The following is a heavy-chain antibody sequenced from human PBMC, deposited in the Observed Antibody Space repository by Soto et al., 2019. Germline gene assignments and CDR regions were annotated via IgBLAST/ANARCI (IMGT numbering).Heavy chain of an antibody. CDR1: GYTFTSYG. CDR3: AGPDFYGSGSYYRRGYYYYGMDV. CDR2: ISAYNGNT. D-gene: IGHD3-10*01. J-gene: IGHJ6*02. V-gene: IGHV1-18*04. Sequence: ASVKVSCKASGYTFTSYGISWVRQAPGQGLEWMGWISAYNGNTNYAQKLQGRVTMTTDTSTSTAYMELRSLRSDDTAVYYCAGPDFYGSGSYYRRGYYYYGMDVWGQGTTVTVSS.